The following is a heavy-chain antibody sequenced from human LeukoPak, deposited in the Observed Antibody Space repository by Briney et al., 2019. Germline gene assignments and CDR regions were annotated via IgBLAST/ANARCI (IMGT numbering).Heavy chain of an antibody. CDR1: GYTCTDYD. Sequence: ASVKVSCKASGYTCTDYDMHWVRQAPGQGLEWMGWINPKSGGTKYAQKFQGRVTMTRDTSISTTYMELSSLRSDDTAVYYCAREGMGGKEVCDFWGQGTLVTVSS. D-gene: IGHD2-15*01. J-gene: IGHJ4*02. CDR2: INPKSGGT. CDR3: AREGMGGKEVCDF. V-gene: IGHV1-2*02.